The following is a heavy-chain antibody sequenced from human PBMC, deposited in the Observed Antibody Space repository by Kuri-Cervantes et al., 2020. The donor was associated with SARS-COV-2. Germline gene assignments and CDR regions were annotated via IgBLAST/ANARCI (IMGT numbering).Heavy chain of an antibody. J-gene: IGHJ4*02. Sequence: SGPTLVKPTQTLTLTCTFSGFSLSTSGMCVSWIRQPPGKALEWLARIDWDDDKFYSTSLKTRPTISKDTSKNQVVLTMTNMDPVDTATYYCARMGATVTTAGSFDYWGQGTLVTVSS. CDR2: IDWDDDK. D-gene: IGHD4-17*01. V-gene: IGHV2-70*17. CDR3: ARMGATVTTAGSFDY. CDR1: GFSLSTSGMC.